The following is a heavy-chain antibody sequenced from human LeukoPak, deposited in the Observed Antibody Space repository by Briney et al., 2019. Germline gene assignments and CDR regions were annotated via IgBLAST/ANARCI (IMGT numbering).Heavy chain of an antibody. CDR1: GFTFSSYA. CDR3: AKGGSSGPHRDYFDY. D-gene: IGHD6-19*01. J-gene: IGHJ4*02. Sequence: GGSLRLSCAASGFTFSSYAMSWVRQAPGKGLEWVSAISGSGGSTYYADSVKGRFTISRDNSKNTLYLQMNSLRAEDTAVYYCAKGGSSGPHRDYFDYWGQGTLVTVSS. V-gene: IGHV3-23*01. CDR2: ISGSGGST.